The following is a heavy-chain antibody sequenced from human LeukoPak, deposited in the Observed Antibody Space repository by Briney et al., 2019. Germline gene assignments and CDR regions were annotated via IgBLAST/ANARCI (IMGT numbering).Heavy chain of an antibody. Sequence: PSETLSLTCIVSGYSITSGYFWGWIRQPPGKGLEWIGRIYHSGSTYYYPSLKSRVTISVDTSKNQFSLRLRSVTAADTAVYYCARGWYDGSYRFDYWGQGTLVTVSS. J-gene: IGHJ4*02. D-gene: IGHD1-26*01. CDR3: ARGWYDGSYRFDY. V-gene: IGHV4-38-2*02. CDR1: GYSITSGYF. CDR2: IYHSGST.